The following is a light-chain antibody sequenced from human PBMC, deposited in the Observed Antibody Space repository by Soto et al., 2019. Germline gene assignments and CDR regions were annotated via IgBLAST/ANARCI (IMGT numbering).Light chain of an antibody. V-gene: IGLV1-40*01. Sequence: QSVLTQPPSVSGAPGQRVTISCTGSSSNIGAGYDVHWYQQLPGTAPKLLIYGNTNRPSGVPDRFSGSQSGTSASLAITGRQAEDEADYYCQSHDTSLSGYVFGTGTKVTVL. J-gene: IGLJ1*01. CDR3: QSHDTSLSGYV. CDR2: GNT. CDR1: SSNIGAGYD.